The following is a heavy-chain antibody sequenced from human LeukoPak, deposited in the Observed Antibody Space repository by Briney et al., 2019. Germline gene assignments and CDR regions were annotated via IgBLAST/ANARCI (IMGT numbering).Heavy chain of an antibody. D-gene: IGHD1-7*01. Sequence: ASVKVYCKVSGHTLTEISIHWVRQAPGKGLEWMGGLDPEDGETLYAQKFQGRVTMTEDTSTDTAYMELSSLRSDDTAVYYCATVAGTTWDENWFDPWGQGALVTVSS. CDR2: LDPEDGET. CDR1: GHTLTEIS. J-gene: IGHJ5*02. CDR3: ATVAGTTWDENWFDP. V-gene: IGHV1-24*01.